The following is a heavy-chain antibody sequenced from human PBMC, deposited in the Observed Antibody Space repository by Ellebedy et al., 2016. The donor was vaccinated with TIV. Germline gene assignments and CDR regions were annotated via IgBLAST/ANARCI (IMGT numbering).Heavy chain of an antibody. CDR2: IYPSDSET. CDR1: GYGFTSYW. Sequence: PGGSLRLSCKGSGYGFTSYWIGWVRQMPGKGLEWVGIIYPSDSETRYSPSFDGQVTISSDKSISTAYLQWSSLKASDTAMYYCARLRGYSGYGGADYWGQGTLVTVSS. J-gene: IGHJ4*02. D-gene: IGHD5-12*01. CDR3: ARLRGYSGYGGADY. V-gene: IGHV5-51*01.